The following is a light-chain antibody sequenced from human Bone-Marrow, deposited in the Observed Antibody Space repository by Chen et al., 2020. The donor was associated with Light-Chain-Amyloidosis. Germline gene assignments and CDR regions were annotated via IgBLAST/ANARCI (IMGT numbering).Light chain of an antibody. Sequence: SSELTQPPSVSVSPGQTARITCSGDGLPTKYAYWYQQKPGRAPVLVIHRDTERPSGISERFSGASSGRTATLTISGVQAEDEADYHCQSADSSGTYEVIFGGGTKLTVL. J-gene: IGLJ2*01. CDR3: QSADSSGTYEVI. V-gene: IGLV3-25*03. CDR2: RDT. CDR1: GLPTKY.